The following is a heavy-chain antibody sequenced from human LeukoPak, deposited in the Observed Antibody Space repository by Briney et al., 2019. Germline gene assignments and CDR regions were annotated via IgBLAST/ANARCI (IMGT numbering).Heavy chain of an antibody. CDR2: IKQDGSDK. V-gene: IGHV3-7*01. CDR3: ARGEFAWIQGSYGMNV. CDR1: GFTFTDYW. D-gene: IGHD5-18*01. J-gene: IGHJ6*02. Sequence: GGSLRLSCAASGFTFTDYWMTWVRQAPGKGPEWVANIKQDGSDKYYVDSVKGRFTISRDNAKNALYLQMNSLRAEDTAVYYCARGEFAWIQGSYGMNVWGQGTTVTVSS.